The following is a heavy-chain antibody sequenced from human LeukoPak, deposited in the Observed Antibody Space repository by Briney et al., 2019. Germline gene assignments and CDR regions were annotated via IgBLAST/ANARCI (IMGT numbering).Heavy chain of an antibody. CDR3: ARVDSGSYYGAEYFQH. CDR1: GYAFTSYG. V-gene: IGHV1-18*01. J-gene: IGHJ1*01. CDR2: INAYNGNK. D-gene: IGHD1-26*01. Sequence: ASVKVSCKASGYAFTSYGISWVRQPPGQGLEWMGWINAYNGNKKYAQKLQGRVNMTTDTSTSTAYRELRSLRSDDTAVYYCARVDSGSYYGAEYFQHWGQGTLVTVSS.